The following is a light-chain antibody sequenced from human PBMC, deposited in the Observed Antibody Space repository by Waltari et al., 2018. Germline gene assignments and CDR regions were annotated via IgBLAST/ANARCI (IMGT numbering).Light chain of an antibody. CDR2: EDN. CDR3: QSYDSSNVV. Sequence: NFMLTQPHSVSESPGKTVTISCTRSSGSIASNYVQWYQQRPGSSPTTVIYEDNQRPSGAPDRFAGSIDSSSNSASLTSSGLKTEDEADYYCQSYDSSNVVFGGGTKLTVL. CDR1: SGSIASNY. V-gene: IGLV6-57*01. J-gene: IGLJ2*01.